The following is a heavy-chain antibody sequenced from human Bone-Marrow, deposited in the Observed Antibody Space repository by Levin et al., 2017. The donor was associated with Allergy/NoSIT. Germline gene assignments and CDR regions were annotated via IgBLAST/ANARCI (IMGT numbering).Heavy chain of an antibody. CDR3: AKDDTRTVYSSGWYGSLDY. CDR1: GFTFSSYG. Sequence: PGGSLRLSCAASGFTFSSYGMHWVRQAPGKGLEWVAVISYDGSNKYYADSVKGRFTISRDNSKNTLYLQMNSLRAEDTAVYYCAKDDTRTVYSSGWYGSLDYWGQGTLVTVSS. J-gene: IGHJ4*02. CDR2: ISYDGSNK. D-gene: IGHD6-19*01. V-gene: IGHV3-30*18.